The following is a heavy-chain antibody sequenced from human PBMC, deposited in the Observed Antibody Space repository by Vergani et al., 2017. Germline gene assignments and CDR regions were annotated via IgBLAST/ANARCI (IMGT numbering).Heavy chain of an antibody. D-gene: IGHD6-13*01. J-gene: IGHJ3*02. CDR3: ARPLFLAGMGAFDI. CDR1: GGTFSSYA. CDR2: IIPILGTA. Sequence: QVQLVQSGAEVKKPGSSVKVSCKASGGTFSSYAISWVRQAPGQGLEWMGRIIPILGTANYAKKFQGRVTITADKSTSTAYMELSSLRAEDTAVYYCARPLFLAGMGAFDIWGQGTMVTVSS. V-gene: IGHV1-69*04.